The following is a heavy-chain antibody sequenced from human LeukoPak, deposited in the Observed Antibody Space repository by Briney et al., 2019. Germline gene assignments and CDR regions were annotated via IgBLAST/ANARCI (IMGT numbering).Heavy chain of an antibody. CDR3: ARGIPECSSTSCYDVYYYYMDV. Sequence: GASVKVSCKASGGTFSSYAISWVRQAPGQGLEWMGGIIPIFGTANYAQKSQGRVTITTDESTSTAYMELSSLRSEDTAVYYCARGIPECSSTSCYDVYYYYMDVWGKGTTVTVSS. J-gene: IGHJ6*03. CDR1: GGTFSSYA. V-gene: IGHV1-69*05. D-gene: IGHD2-2*01. CDR2: IIPIFGTA.